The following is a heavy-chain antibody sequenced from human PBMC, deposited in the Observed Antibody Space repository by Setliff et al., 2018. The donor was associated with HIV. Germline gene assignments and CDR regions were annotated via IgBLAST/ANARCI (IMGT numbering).Heavy chain of an antibody. CDR3: ARGLVVVTDSDYDTNYYYYYYMDV. J-gene: IGHJ6*03. V-gene: IGHV4-31*01. CDR2: IYYSGSA. D-gene: IGHD5-12*01. CDR1: GDSISRSSFF. Sequence: PSETLSLTCSVSGDSISRSSFFWTWIRQHPGKGLEWIGYIYYSGSATYNPSLKSQASISVDTSTNEFSLKLTSVTAADTAVYYCARGLVVVTDSDYDTNYYYYYYMDVWGKGTTVTVSS.